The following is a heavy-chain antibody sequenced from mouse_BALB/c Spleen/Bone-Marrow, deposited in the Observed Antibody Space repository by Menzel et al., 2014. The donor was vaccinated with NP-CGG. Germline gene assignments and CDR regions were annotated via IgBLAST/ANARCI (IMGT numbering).Heavy chain of an antibody. V-gene: IGHV1-67*01. CDR2: ISTYSGNT. Sequence: SGPELVRPGVSVEISCKGSGYTFTDYAMHWVKQSHAKSLEWIGVISTYSGNTNYNQKFRGKASMTVDKSSSTAYMELARLTSEDSAIYYCARGDYGNWNYAMDYWGQGTSVTVSS. J-gene: IGHJ4*01. CDR1: GYTFTDYA. CDR3: ARGDYGNWNYAMDY. D-gene: IGHD2-1*01.